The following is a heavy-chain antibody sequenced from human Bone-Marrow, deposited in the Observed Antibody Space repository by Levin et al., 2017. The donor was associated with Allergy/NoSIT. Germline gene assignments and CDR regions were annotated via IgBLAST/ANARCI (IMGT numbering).Heavy chain of an antibody. V-gene: IGHV3-13*01. J-gene: IGHJ6*02. D-gene: IGHD6-6*01. CDR2: TGTASDS. CDR1: GFIVSTYD. CDR3: ARDSSRNGMDV. Sequence: GESLKISCAASGFIVSTYDIHWVRQVVGKGLEWVAETGTASDSYYSHSVKGRFTISRENSKNSVYLQMNSLRDGDTAVYFCARDSSRNGMDVWGQGTTVTVSS.